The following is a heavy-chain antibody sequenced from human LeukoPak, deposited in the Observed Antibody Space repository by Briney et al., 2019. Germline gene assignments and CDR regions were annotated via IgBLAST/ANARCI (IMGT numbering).Heavy chain of an antibody. CDR3: ARLEYSSSPIAVADYWYFDL. V-gene: IGHV4-59*01. CDR2: IYYSGST. CDR1: GDSISSYY. D-gene: IGHD6-6*01. J-gene: IGHJ2*01. Sequence: PSETLSLTCTVSGDSISSYYWSWIRQPPGKGLEWIGYIYYSGSTNYNPSLKSRVTIAVDTSKNQFSLKLSSVTAADTAVYYCARLEYSSSPIAVADYWYFDLWGRGTLVTVSS.